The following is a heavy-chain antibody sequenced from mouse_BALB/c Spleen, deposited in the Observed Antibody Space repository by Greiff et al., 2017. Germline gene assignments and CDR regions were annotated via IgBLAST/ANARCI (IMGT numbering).Heavy chain of an antibody. Sequence: EVQLQESGPSLVKPSQTLSLTCSVTGYSITSGYWNWVRKFPGNKLEYMGYISYSGSTYYNPSLKSRISITRDTTKNQYYLQLNAVTTEDTATYYCAGIYYCSSDRYWYFDGWGAGTTVTVSS. V-gene: IGHV3-8*02. CDR1: GYSITSGY. CDR3: AGIYYCSSDRYWYFDG. J-gene: IGHJ1*01. D-gene: IGHD1-1*01. CDR2: ISYSGST.